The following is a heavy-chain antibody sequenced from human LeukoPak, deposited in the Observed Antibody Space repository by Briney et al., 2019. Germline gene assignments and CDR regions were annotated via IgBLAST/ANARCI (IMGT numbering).Heavy chain of an antibody. V-gene: IGHV1-69*05. J-gene: IGHJ6*02. D-gene: IGHD3-22*01. CDR3: ARAMDSSGYYLAYYYYGMDV. CDR2: IIPIFGTA. CDR1: GGTFSSYA. Sequence: ASVKVSCKASGGTFSSYAISWVRQAPGQGLEWMGGIIPIFGTANYAQKFQGRVTMTRNTSISTAYMELSSLRSEDTAVYYCARAMDSSGYYLAYYYYGMDVWGQGTTVTVSS.